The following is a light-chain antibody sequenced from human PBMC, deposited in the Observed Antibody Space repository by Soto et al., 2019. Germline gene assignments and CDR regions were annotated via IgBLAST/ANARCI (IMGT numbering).Light chain of an antibody. CDR3: ATWDSNTRV. J-gene: IGLJ1*01. CDR2: LEGSGSY. Sequence: QSVLTQSSSSSASLGSSVKLTCTLSSGHSSYIIAWHQQQPGKAPRYLMKLEGSGSYNKGSGVPDRFSGSSSGADRYLTISNLQSEDEADYYCATWDSNTRVFGTGTKVTGL. V-gene: IGLV4-60*03. CDR1: SGHSSYI.